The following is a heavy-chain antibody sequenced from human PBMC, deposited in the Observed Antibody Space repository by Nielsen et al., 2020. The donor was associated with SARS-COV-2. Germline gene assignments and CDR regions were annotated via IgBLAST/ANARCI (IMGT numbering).Heavy chain of an antibody. D-gene: IGHD3-22*01. CDR2: INHSGST. CDR1: GGSFTNYH. J-gene: IGHJ4*01. Sequence: SATLSLTCAVYGGSFTNYHWAWVRQPPEKGLEWIGEINHSGSTNYNLSLMGRVTMSVDTSKNQFSLKLSSVTAADTAVYDCARQGLNASSGYEFD. V-gene: IGHV4-34*01. CDR3: ARQGLNASSGYEFD.